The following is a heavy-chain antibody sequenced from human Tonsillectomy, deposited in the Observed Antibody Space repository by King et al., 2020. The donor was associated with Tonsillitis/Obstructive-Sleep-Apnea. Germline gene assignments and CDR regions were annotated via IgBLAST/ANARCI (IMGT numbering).Heavy chain of an antibody. J-gene: IGHJ4*02. CDR2: ISYDGSTK. Sequence: VQLVESGGGVVQPGRSLRLSCAASGFTFSSYAMHWVRQAPGKGLEWVSVISYDGSTKYYADSVKGRFTISRDNSKNTLYLQMNSLRAEDTAVYYCARDNLPSGSGSSIDYGGQGTLVTVSS. D-gene: IGHD1-26*01. CDR1: GFTFSSYA. V-gene: IGHV3-30*04. CDR3: ARDNLPSGSGSSIDY.